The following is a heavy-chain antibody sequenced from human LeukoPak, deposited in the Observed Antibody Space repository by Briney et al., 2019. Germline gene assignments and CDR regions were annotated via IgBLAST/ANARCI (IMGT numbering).Heavy chain of an antibody. CDR1: GFSVSTNY. J-gene: IGHJ6*02. Sequence: PGGSLSLSCVASGFSVSTNYISWVRQAPGKGLEWVSVIYSGGSIYYADSVKGRFTISRHNFKNTLYLQMNSLRAEDTAVYYCARYYCSGGDCYSGHSYYYGMDIWGLGTTVTVS. V-gene: IGHV3-53*04. CDR2: IYSGGSI. CDR3: ARYYCSGGDCYSGHSYYYGMDI. D-gene: IGHD2-15*01.